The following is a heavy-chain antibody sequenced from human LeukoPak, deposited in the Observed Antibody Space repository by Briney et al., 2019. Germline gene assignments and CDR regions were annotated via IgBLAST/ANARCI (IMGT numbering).Heavy chain of an antibody. D-gene: IGHD6-6*01. CDR3: ASTLKEYYYYYYMDV. V-gene: IGHV1-69*13. Sequence: SVKVSCKASGGTFSSYAISWVRQAPGQGLEWMGGIIPIFGTANYAQKFQGRVTITADESTSTAYMELSSLRSEDTAVYYCASTLKEYYYYYYMDVWGKGTTVTVSS. CDR2: IIPIFGTA. J-gene: IGHJ6*03. CDR1: GGTFSSYA.